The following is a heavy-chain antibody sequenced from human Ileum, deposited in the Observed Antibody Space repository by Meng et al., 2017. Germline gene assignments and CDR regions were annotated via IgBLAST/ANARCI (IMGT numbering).Heavy chain of an antibody. CDR3: ASTPVLDSSGYFYPYFDH. D-gene: IGHD3-22*01. Sequence: GGSLRLSCAASGFTFTSYEMNGVRQAPGKGLEGISHISNSGDTVYYADSVKGRFTISRDNADNSLFLQMNSLRAEDTAVYYCASTPVLDSSGYFYPYFDHWGQGARVTVSS. CDR2: ISNSGDTV. J-gene: IGHJ4*02. CDR1: GFTFTSYE. V-gene: IGHV3-48*03.